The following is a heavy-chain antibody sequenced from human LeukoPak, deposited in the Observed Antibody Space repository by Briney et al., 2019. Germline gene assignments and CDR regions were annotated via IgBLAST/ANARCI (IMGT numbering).Heavy chain of an antibody. J-gene: IGHJ6*03. CDR3: ARVGDIVVVPAAIPVGDYYYYMDV. D-gene: IGHD2-2*02. CDR1: GGSFSDYY. V-gene: IGHV4-59*10. CDR2: IYTSGST. Sequence: SETLSLTCAVYGGSFSDYYWSWIRQPAGKGLEWIGPIYTSGSTNYNPSLKSRVTMSVDTSKNQFSLKLSSVTAADTAVYYCARVGDIVVVPAAIPVGDYYYYMDVWGKGTTVTVSS.